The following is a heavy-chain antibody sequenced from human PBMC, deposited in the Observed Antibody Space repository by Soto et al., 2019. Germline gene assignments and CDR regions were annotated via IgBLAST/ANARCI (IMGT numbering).Heavy chain of an antibody. Sequence: SETLYLTCTVSCGSISSGGYYWSWIRQHPGKGLEWIGYIYYSGSTYYNPSLKSRVTISVDTSKNQFSLKLSSVTAADTAVYYCARDRLPRGGDRIAAASNWFDPWGQGTLVTVSS. D-gene: IGHD6-13*01. CDR2: IYYSGST. J-gene: IGHJ5*02. V-gene: IGHV4-31*03. CDR3: ARDRLPRGGDRIAAASNWFDP. CDR1: CGSISSGGYY.